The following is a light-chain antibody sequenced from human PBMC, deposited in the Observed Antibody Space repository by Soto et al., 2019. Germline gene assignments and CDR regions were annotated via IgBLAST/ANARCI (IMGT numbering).Light chain of an antibody. Sequence: AVVTQEPSLTVSPGGTVTLTCGSNAGAVTSGHYPYWFQQKPGQAPRTLIYDTSNKHSWTPARFSGSLLGDKAALTLSGAQPDDEADYYCLLAYSDARRIFGGGTKLTVL. CDR3: LLAYSDARRI. CDR2: DTS. V-gene: IGLV7-46*01. J-gene: IGLJ2*01. CDR1: AGAVTSGHY.